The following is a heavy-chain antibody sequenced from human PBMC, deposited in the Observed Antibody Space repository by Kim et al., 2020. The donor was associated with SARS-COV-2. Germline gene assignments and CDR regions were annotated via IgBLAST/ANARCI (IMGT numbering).Heavy chain of an antibody. CDR1: GFTVSSNY. D-gene: IGHD3-22*01. J-gene: IGHJ4*02. CDR3: ARGGYYDSSGYYYGEGYYFDY. Sequence: GGSLRLSCAASGFTVSSNYMSWVRQAPGKGLEWVSVIYSGGSTYYADSVKGRFTISRDNSKNTLYLQMNSLRAEDTAVYYCARGGYYDSSGYYYGEGYYFDYWGQGTLVTVSS. V-gene: IGHV3-53*01. CDR2: IYSGGST.